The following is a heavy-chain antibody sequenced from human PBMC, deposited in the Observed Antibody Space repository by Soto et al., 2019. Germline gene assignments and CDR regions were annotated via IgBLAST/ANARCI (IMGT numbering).Heavy chain of an antibody. V-gene: IGHV1-69*01. CDR3: ARATRGSTGMAVDGY. CDR1: GGTFSSYA. Sequence: QVQLVQSGAEVKKPGSSVEGSCKASGGTFSSYAISWVRQAPGQGLEWMGGIIPIFGTANYAQKFQGRVTITADESTSTAYMELSSLRSEGTAVYHCARATRGSTGMAVDGYWGQVTLVTVSS. J-gene: IGHJ4*02. CDR2: IIPIFGTA. D-gene: IGHD3-10*01.